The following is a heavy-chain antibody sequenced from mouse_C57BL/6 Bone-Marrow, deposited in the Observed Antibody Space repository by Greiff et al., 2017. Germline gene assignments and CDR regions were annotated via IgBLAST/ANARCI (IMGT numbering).Heavy chain of an antibody. J-gene: IGHJ3*01. D-gene: IGHD2-3*01. Sequence: VKLVESGPELVKPGASVKISCKASGYAFSSSWMNWVKQRPGKGLEWIGRIYPGDGDTNYNGKFKGKATLTADKSSSTAYMQLSSLTSEDSAVYFCAREGYDGYYVSWFAYWGQGTLVTVSA. CDR2: IYPGDGDT. CDR1: GYAFSSSW. CDR3: AREGYDGYYVSWFAY. V-gene: IGHV1-82*01.